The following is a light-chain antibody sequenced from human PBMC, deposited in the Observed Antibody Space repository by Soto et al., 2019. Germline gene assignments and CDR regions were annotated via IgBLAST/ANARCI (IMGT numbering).Light chain of an antibody. J-gene: IGKJ2*01. CDR1: QGISSY. V-gene: IGKV1-8*01. CDR3: LQYYSYPYA. CDR2: AAP. Sequence: AIRMTQSPSSLSSSTGDRVTITCRGSQGISSYLAWYQQKPGKGPKLLIYAAPTLQSGVPSRLSGSGSGTDFTLTIRCMQSQDFANSYFLQYYSYPYAFGQGPK.